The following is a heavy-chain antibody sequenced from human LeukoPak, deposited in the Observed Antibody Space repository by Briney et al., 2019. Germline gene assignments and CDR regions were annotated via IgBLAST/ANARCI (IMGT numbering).Heavy chain of an antibody. CDR3: TRDLHV. V-gene: IGHV3-74*01. J-gene: IGHJ4*02. CDR2: ISTDGTYT. CDR1: GLTFSTSW. Sequence: GGSLRLSCAASGLTFSTSWMHWVRQAPGKGLVWVSRISTDGTYTSSADSVKGRFTTSRDNAKHTLYLQMSSLRAEDTAVYYCTRDLHVWGQGTLVTVSS.